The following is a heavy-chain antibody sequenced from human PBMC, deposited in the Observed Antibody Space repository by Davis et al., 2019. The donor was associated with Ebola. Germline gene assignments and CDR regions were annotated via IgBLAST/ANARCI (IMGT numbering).Heavy chain of an antibody. CDR1: GGSISSSNW. V-gene: IGHV4-4*02. CDR3: AGTMVQGVISFDWFDP. J-gene: IGHJ5*02. Sequence: SETLSLTCAVSGGSISSSNWWSWFRHPPGKGLEWIGEIYHSGSTNYNPSLTSRVTISVDTSKNQFSLKLSSVTAADTAVYYCAGTMVQGVISFDWFDPWGQGTLVTVSS. CDR2: IYHSGST. D-gene: IGHD3-10*01.